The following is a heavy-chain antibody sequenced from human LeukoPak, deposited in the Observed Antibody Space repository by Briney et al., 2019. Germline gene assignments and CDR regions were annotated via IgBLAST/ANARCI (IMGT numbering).Heavy chain of an antibody. D-gene: IGHD3-22*01. V-gene: IGHV3-23*01. CDR2: ISGSGGST. J-gene: IGHJ4*02. CDR1: GFTFNNFA. Sequence: LGGSLRLSCAASGFTFNNFAMSWVRQAPGKGLEGVSAISGSGGSTYYADSGKGRFTISRENSKNKVYLQMTSLRAEDTAVYYCVRDWGYDSSGYWQKYFDTWGQGTLVTVSS. CDR3: VRDWGYDSSGYWQKYFDT.